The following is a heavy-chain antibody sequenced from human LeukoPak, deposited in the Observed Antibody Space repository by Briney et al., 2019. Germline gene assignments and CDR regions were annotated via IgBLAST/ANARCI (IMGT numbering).Heavy chain of an antibody. CDR2: VDGYTGNS. D-gene: IGHD5-24*01. V-gene: IGHV1-18*01. CDR1: GYTLSTYA. Sequence: ASVKVSCKASGYTLSTYAISWVPQAPGQGLEWVGWVDGYTGNSKSAQKLQGRVTLTRDTSTNTAYMEMRSLRSDDTAVYYCARGRGRSVTGDYWGQGTLLTVSS. CDR3: ARGRGRSVTGDY. J-gene: IGHJ4*02.